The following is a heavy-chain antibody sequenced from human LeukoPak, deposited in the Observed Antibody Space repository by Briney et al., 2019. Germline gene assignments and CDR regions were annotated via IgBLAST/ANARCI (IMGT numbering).Heavy chain of an antibody. CDR3: ARVDYGSGSYRFDP. CDR1: GGSISNYY. D-gene: IGHD3-10*01. CDR2: IYYSGST. V-gene: IGHV4-59*01. J-gene: IGHJ5*02. Sequence: SETLSLTCTVSGGSISNYYWSWIRQPPGKGLEWIGYIYYSGSTNYNPSLKSRVTISVDTSKNQFSLKLSSVTAGDTGVYYCARVDYGSGSYRFDPWGQGTLVTVS.